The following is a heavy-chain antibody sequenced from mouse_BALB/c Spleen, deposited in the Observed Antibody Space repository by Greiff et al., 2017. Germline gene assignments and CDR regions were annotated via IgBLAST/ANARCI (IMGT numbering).Heavy chain of an antibody. CDR1: GYTFTSYS. CDR3: TEDYGSAMDY. CDR2: IYPGNSDT. D-gene: IGHD1-1*01. J-gene: IGHJ4*01. V-gene: IGHV1-5*01. Sequence: DVKLVESGTVLARPGASVKMSCKASGYTFTSYSMHWVKQRPGQGLEWIGAIYPGNSDTSYNQKFKGKAKLTAVTSTSTAYMELSSLTNEDSAVYYCTEDYGSAMDYWGQGTSVTVSS.